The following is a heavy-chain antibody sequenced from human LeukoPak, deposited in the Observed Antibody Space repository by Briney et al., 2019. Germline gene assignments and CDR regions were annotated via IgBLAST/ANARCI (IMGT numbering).Heavy chain of an antibody. CDR3: ARDGWRYCSGGSCYSVYYFDY. CDR1: GFTFSSYS. V-gene: IGHV3-21*01. Sequence: GGSLRLSCAASGFTFSSYSMNWVRQAPGKWLEWVSSISSSSSYIYYADSVKGRFTISRDNAKNSLYLQMNSLRAEDTAVYYCARDGWRYCSGGSCYSVYYFDYWGQGTLVTVSS. CDR2: ISSSSSYI. J-gene: IGHJ4*02. D-gene: IGHD2-15*01.